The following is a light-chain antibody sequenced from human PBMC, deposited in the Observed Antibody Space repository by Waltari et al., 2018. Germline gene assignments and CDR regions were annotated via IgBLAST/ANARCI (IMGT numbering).Light chain of an antibody. CDR2: EVY. CDR1: SSDVGGYNF. CDR3: SSYTSRGTLV. V-gene: IGLV2-14*01. Sequence: QSALTQPASVSGSPGQSITISCTGPSSDVGGYNFVSLHQPDPGKAPTLIIYEVYNRPSGVFNRSSGSKSGNRASLTISGLQTEDEADYYCSSYTSRGTLVFGGGTKLTVL. J-gene: IGLJ2*01.